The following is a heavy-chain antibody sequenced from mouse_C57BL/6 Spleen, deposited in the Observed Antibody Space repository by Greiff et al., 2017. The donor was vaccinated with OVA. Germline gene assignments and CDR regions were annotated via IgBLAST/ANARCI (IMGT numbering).Heavy chain of an antibody. CDR2: IWSGGST. V-gene: IGHV2-2*01. D-gene: IGHD2-1*01. CDR3: AREGIYYGNYERGYYAMDY. Sequence: VKLMESGPGLVQPSQSLSITCTVSGFSLTSYGVHWVRQSPGKGLEWLGVIWSGGSTDYNAAFISRLSISKDNSKSQVFFKMNSLQADDTAIYYCAREGIYYGNYERGYYAMDYWGQGTSVTVSS. CDR1: GFSLTSYG. J-gene: IGHJ4*01.